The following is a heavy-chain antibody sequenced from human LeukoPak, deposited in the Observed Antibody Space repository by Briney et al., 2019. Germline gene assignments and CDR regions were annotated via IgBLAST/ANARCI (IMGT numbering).Heavy chain of an antibody. CDR3: ARTSTLGSTGYYYYMDV. CDR2: ISTTDDT. D-gene: IGHD5/OR15-5a*01. CDR1: GFILSNHD. V-gene: IGHV3-13*01. Sequence: PGGSLRLSCAVSGFILSNHDMHWVRQATGKGLEWVSVISTTDDTYYPGSVKGRFTISRENARNSLYLQMNTLSAGDTAVYYCARTSTLGSTGYYYYMDVWGKGTTVTVSS. J-gene: IGHJ6*03.